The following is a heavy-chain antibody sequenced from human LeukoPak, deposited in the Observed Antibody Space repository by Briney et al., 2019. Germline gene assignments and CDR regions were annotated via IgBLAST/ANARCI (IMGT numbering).Heavy chain of an antibody. D-gene: IGHD3-10*01. J-gene: IGHJ4*02. V-gene: IGHV4-61*02. Sequence: SETLSLTCTVSGGSISSGSYYWSWIRQPAGKGLEWIGRIYTSGSTSYNPSLKSRVTISVDRSTNHFSLKLSSVTAADTAVYYCARWTTLVRGFDYWGQGTLVTVSS. CDR2: IYTSGST. CDR1: GGSISSGSYY. CDR3: ARWTTLVRGFDY.